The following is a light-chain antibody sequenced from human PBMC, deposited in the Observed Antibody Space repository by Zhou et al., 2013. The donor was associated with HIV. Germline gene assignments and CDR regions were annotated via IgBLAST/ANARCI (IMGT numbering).Light chain of an antibody. CDR1: NIGGKS. V-gene: IGLV3-21*02. Sequence: SYVLTQPPSVSVAPGQTASITCGGNNIGGKSVHWYQQKPGQAPVLVVYDDSDRPSGIPERFSGSKSGTSASLAVSGLQTEDEADYYCAAWDDSLYGYVFGIGTKVTVL. CDR3: AAWDDSLYGYV. J-gene: IGLJ1*01. CDR2: DDS.